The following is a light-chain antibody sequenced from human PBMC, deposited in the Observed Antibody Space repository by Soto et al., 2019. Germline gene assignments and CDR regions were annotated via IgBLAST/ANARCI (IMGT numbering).Light chain of an antibody. CDR2: GAS. CDR1: QRVTSSY. CDR3: QQYGSSPWT. V-gene: IGKV3-20*01. Sequence: DIVLTQSPGTLSLSPGETATLSCRASQRVTSSYLAWYQQKPGQAPRLLIYGASSRATGIPDRFSGSGSGTDFTLTISRLEPEDFAVYYCQQYGSSPWTFGQGTKVDI. J-gene: IGKJ1*01.